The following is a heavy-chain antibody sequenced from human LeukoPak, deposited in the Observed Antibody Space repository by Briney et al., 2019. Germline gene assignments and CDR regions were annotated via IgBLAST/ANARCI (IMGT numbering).Heavy chain of an antibody. CDR2: ISYSGST. J-gene: IGHJ4*02. V-gene: IGHV4-31*03. CDR1: GGSISSGGYY. D-gene: IGHD2-2*01. Sequence: SETLSLTCTVSGGSISSGGYYWSWIRQHPGQGLEWIGYISYSGSTYYNPSLKSRVTISVDTSKNQFSLKLSSVTAADTAVYYCARGWNQDIVVVPAATYFDYWGQGTLVTVSS. CDR3: ARGWNQDIVVVPAATYFDY.